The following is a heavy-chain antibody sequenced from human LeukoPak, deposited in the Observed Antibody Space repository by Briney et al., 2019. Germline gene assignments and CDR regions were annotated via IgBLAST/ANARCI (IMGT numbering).Heavy chain of an antibody. CDR3: ARDSYRTKFDY. V-gene: IGHV3-48*03. CDR1: GFAFSTFE. D-gene: IGHD1-14*01. Sequence: GGSLRLSCAASGFAFSTFEMNWVRQAPGKGLEWLSYISSGGSTIYYADSVKGRFTISRDNAKNSLYLQMNSLRAEDTAVYYCARDSYRTKFDYWGQGTLVTVSS. CDR2: ISSGGSTI. J-gene: IGHJ4*02.